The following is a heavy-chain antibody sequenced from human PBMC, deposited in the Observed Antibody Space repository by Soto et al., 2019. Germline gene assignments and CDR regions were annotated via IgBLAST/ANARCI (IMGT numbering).Heavy chain of an antibody. CDR3: ARDGGYETYYFDY. CDR1: GFTFSNSK. J-gene: IGHJ4*02. Sequence: VQLVESGGGLVQPGGSLRLSCAASGFTFSNSKMNWVRLAPGKGLEWVSYISSSGSTIYYADSVKGRFTISRDNARTSLFLQMNSLRAEDTAVHYCARDGGYETYYFDYWGQGTLVTVSS. CDR2: ISSSGSTI. V-gene: IGHV3-48*01. D-gene: IGHD5-12*01.